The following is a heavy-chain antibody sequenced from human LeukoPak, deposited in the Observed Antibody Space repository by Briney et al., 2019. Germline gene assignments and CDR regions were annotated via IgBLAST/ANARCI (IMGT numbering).Heavy chain of an antibody. CDR2: IKDDGTEK. Sequence: GGSLRLSCAASGLTFRSSWMSWVHHLPGKGLKWLANIKDDGTEKYYLDSVKGRFNISRDNAKNSLFLQMNSLRPEDTAVYYCTRDYFRTWDYWGQGTLVTVSS. V-gene: IGHV3-7*01. CDR1: GLTFRSSW. J-gene: IGHJ4*02. CDR3: TRDYFRTWDY. D-gene: IGHD1/OR15-1a*01.